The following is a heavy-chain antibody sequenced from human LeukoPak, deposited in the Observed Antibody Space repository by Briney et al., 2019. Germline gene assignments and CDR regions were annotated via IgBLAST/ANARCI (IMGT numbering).Heavy chain of an antibody. CDR1: GGSISSYY. J-gene: IGHJ4*02. CDR3: ARERFSSSWFDY. D-gene: IGHD6-13*01. V-gene: IGHV4-4*07. Sequence: SETLSLTCTVSGGSISSYYWSWIRQPAGKGLEWIGRIYTSGSTNYNPSLKSRVTISVDTSKNQFSLKLSSVTAADTAVYYCARERFSSSWFDYWGQGTLVTVSS. CDR2: IYTSGST.